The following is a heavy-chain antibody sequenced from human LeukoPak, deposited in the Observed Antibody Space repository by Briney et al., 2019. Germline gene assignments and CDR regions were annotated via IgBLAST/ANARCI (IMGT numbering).Heavy chain of an antibody. D-gene: IGHD2-15*01. CDR3: AKSIGGVVVVAADY. CDR1: GFTFSTYA. Sequence: GGSLRLTCAASGFTFSTYAMTWVRQAPGKGLEWVSVISGSGGSTYYADSVKGRFTLSRDNSQNTLYLQMNSLRAEDTAVYYCAKSIGGVVVVAADYWGQGTLVTVSS. CDR2: ISGSGGST. J-gene: IGHJ4*02. V-gene: IGHV3-23*01.